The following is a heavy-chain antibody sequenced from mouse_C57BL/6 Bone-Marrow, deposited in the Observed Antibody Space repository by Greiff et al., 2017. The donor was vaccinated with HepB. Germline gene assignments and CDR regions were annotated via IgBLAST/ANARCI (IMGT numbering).Heavy chain of an antibody. D-gene: IGHD1-1*01. V-gene: IGHV5-4*03. CDR2: ISDGGSYT. CDR3: ARAPYGSSEAWFAY. Sequence: EVMLVESGGGLVKPGGSLKLSCAASGFTFSSYAMSWVRQTPEKRLEWVATISDGGSYTYYPDNVKGRFTISTYNAKNNLYLQMSHLKSEDTAMYYCARAPYGSSEAWFAYWGQGTLVTVSA. CDR1: GFTFSSYA. J-gene: IGHJ3*01.